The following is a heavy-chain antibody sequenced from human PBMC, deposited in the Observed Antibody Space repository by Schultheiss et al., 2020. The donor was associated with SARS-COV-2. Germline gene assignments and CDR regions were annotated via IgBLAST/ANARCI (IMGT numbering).Heavy chain of an antibody. CDR1: GGSISSGGYY. D-gene: IGHD5-18*01. CDR3: ARVDLETALVGGLDV. CDR2: IYYSGGT. J-gene: IGHJ6*02. Sequence: SETLSLTCTVSGGSISSGGYYWSWFRQHPGKGLEWIGYIYYSGGTRYHPSLKSRVTISLDTSKNQFSLKLTSVIAADTAVYYCARVDLETALVGGLDVWGQGSTVTVSS. V-gene: IGHV4-61*08.